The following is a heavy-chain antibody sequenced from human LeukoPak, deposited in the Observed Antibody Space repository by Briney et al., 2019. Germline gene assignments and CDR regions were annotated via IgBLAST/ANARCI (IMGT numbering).Heavy chain of an antibody. CDR1: GGTFSSYA. V-gene: IGHV1-69*04. J-gene: IGHJ4*02. Sequence: PVKVSCKASGGTFSSYAISWVRQAPGQGLEWMGRIIPILGIANYAQKFQGRVTITADKSTSTAYMELSSLRSEDTAVYYCARGREYYYDSTSDYWGQGTLVTVSS. CDR2: IIPILGIA. CDR3: ARGREYYYDSTSDY. D-gene: IGHD3-22*01.